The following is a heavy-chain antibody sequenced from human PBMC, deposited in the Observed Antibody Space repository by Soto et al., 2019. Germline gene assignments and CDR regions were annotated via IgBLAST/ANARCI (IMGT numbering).Heavy chain of an antibody. J-gene: IGHJ4*02. Sequence: QVQLVQSGAEVKKPGASVKVSCNASGYTFTSYAMQWVRQAPGQRREWMGWINAGNGNTKYSQKFQGRVTITRDTSASTAYMELSSLRSEDTAVYYCARGGLDILTGYYLWGQGTLVTVSS. V-gene: IGHV1-3*01. CDR3: ARGGLDILTGYYL. CDR1: GYTFTSYA. D-gene: IGHD3-9*01. CDR2: INAGNGNT.